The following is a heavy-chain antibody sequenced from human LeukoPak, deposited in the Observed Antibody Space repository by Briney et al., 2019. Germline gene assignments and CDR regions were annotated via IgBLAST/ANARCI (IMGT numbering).Heavy chain of an antibody. D-gene: IGHD6-13*01. Sequence: ASVKVSCKASGYTFTSYGISWVRQAPGQGLEWMGWISAYNGNTNYAQKLQGRVTMTTDTSTSTAYVELRSLRSDDTAVYYCARDLDGEGSSYYYYYYGMDVWGQGTTVTVSS. CDR1: GYTFTSYG. V-gene: IGHV1-18*01. CDR2: ISAYNGNT. CDR3: ARDLDGEGSSYYYYYYGMDV. J-gene: IGHJ6*02.